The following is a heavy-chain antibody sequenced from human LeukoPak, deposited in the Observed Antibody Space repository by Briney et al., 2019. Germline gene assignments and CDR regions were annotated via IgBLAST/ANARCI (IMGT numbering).Heavy chain of an antibody. D-gene: IGHD3-22*01. Sequence: SETLSLTCTVSGGSISSYYWSWIRQPPGKGLEWIGYTYYSGSTNYNPSLKSRVTISVDTSKNQFSLKLSSVTAADTAVYYCARHGGYYDSSGYPIDYWGQGTLVTVSS. CDR1: GGSISSYY. CDR3: ARHGGYYDSSGYPIDY. CDR2: TYYSGST. J-gene: IGHJ4*02. V-gene: IGHV4-59*08.